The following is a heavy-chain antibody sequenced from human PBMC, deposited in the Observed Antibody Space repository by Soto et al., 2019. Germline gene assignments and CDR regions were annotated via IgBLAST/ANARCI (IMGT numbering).Heavy chain of an antibody. CDR3: AKRGMGYGSGSYYPPHNWFDP. Sequence: GGPLRLSCAASGFTFSSYAMSWVRQAPGKGLEWVSAISGSGGSTYYADSVKGRFTISRDNSKNTLYLQMNSLRAEDTAVYYCAKRGMGYGSGSYYPPHNWFDPWGQGTLVTVSS. D-gene: IGHD3-10*01. J-gene: IGHJ5*02. CDR2: ISGSGGST. CDR1: GFTFSSYA. V-gene: IGHV3-23*01.